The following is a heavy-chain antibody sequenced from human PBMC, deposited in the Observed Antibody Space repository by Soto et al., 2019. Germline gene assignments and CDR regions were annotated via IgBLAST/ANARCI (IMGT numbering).Heavy chain of an antibody. V-gene: IGHV4-30-4*01. J-gene: IGHJ5*02. CDR3: ARRVTGGGERFEP. CDR2: IYSSGNT. Sequence: SETLSLTCTVSGASVSSGDYYWTWIRQPPGKDLEWIGYIYSSGNTNYNPSLRSRVTMSKDTSKNQFSLNLSSVTAADTAVYYCARRVTGGGERFEPWGLGTLVTVSS. CDR1: GASVSSGDYY. D-gene: IGHD7-27*01.